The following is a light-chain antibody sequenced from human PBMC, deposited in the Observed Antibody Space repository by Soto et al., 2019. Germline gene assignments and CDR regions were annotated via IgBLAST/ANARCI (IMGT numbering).Light chain of an antibody. J-gene: IGKJ4*01. CDR1: QSVTIW. CDR3: HQYNSYYPT. V-gene: IGKV1-5*01. CDR2: DAS. Sequence: DIQITQSPSTLSASVGDRVTITCRASQSVTIWLAWYQQKPGKAPKLLIYDASSLESGVPSRFSGRGSGTEFTLTISRLQPDDFATYYCHQYNSYYPTFGGGTKVDI.